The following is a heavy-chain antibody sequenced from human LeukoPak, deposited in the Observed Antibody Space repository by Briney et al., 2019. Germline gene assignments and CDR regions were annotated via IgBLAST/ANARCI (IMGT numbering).Heavy chain of an antibody. CDR3: AKNGAFRSYYFDY. CDR1: GFTFSSYA. Sequence: PGGSLRLCCAASGFTFSSYAMNWVRHAPGKGLEWVSAISGSCGSTYYADAVKGRFTISRDTSKNTLYLQMNSLRAEDTAVYYCAKNGAFRSYYFDYWGQGTLVTVSS. CDR2: ISGSCGST. D-gene: IGHD2-8*01. V-gene: IGHV3-23*01. J-gene: IGHJ4*02.